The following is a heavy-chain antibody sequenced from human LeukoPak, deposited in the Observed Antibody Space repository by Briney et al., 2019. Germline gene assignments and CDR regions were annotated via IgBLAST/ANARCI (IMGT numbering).Heavy chain of an antibody. CDR3: ASTVYDSSGYRFDY. Sequence: GGSLRLSCAASGFTFSTYWMHWVRQAPGKGLVWVSRINSDGSSTGYADSVKGRFTISRDNAKNTLYLQMNSLRAEDTAVYYCASTVYDSSGYRFDYWGQGTLVTVSS. CDR2: INSDGSST. V-gene: IGHV3-74*01. J-gene: IGHJ4*02. CDR1: GFTFSTYW. D-gene: IGHD3-22*01.